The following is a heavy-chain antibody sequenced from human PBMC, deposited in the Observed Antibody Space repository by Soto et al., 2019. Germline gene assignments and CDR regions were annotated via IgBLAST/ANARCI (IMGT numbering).Heavy chain of an antibody. CDR3: ARDQTGITTAGGGRIDH. V-gene: IGHV3-30-3*01. CDR1: GFTFSTHA. J-gene: IGHJ4*02. D-gene: IGHD6-13*01. Sequence: QVQLVESGGGVVQPGRSLRLSCAASGFTFSTHAMHWVRQAPGKGLECVAIVSFDGSNKYYADSGKGRFTISRDNSKNTLYLQMSGLTPEDTAFYYCARDQTGITTAGGGRIDHWGQGTLVTVSS. CDR2: VSFDGSNK.